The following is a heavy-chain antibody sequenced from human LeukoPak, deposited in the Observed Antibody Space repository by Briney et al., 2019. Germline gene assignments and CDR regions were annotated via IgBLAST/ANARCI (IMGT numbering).Heavy chain of an antibody. CDR1: GFTFSSDG. V-gene: IGHV3-30*02. J-gene: IGHJ4*02. D-gene: IGHD2-15*01. CDR3: AKSRSGGGSCYNY. Sequence: GGSLRLSCAASGFTFSSDGMHCVRQAPGKGLEWVAFTRYDGSNKYYADSVKGRFTISRDNSKNTLYLQMNSLRAEDTAVYYCAKSRSGGGSCYNYWGQGTLVTVSS. CDR2: TRYDGSNK.